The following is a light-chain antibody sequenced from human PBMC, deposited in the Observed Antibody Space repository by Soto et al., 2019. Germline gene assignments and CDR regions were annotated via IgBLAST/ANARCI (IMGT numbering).Light chain of an antibody. J-gene: IGLJ2*01. CDR2: EVT. CDR1: SSDVGSHNF. Sequence: QSVLTQPASVSGSPGQSITISCTGTSSDVGSHNFVSWYQQRPGKAPKLMIFEVTKQPSGVSSRFSASKSGNTASLTISGVQAEDEADYYCCSYAGTTTWVFGGGTKVTVL. V-gene: IGLV2-23*02. CDR3: CSYAGTTTWV.